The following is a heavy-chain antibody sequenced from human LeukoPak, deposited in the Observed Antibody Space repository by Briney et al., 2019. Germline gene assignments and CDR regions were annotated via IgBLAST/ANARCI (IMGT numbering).Heavy chain of an antibody. V-gene: IGHV1-69*05. CDR1: GGTFSSYA. CDR3: ARGIPGSSSDAFDI. Sequence: ASVKVSCKASGGTFSSYAISWVRQAPRQGLEWMGGIIPIFGTANYAQKFQGRVTMTRDTSTSTVYMEVSSLRSEDTAVYYCARGIPGSSSDAFDIWGQGTMVTVSS. J-gene: IGHJ3*02. D-gene: IGHD6-6*01. CDR2: IIPIFGTA.